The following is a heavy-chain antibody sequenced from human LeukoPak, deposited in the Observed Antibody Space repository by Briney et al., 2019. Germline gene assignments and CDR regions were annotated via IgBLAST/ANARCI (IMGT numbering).Heavy chain of an antibody. CDR1: GYTFTGYY. Sequence: ASVKVSCKASGYTFTGYYMHWVRQAPGQGLEWMGWINPIVDTANYAQKFQDRVTITADKSTTTVYLDLNDLTPDDTAVYFCARLSNGYTSGMYNWFDPWGQGTLVTVSS. J-gene: IGHJ5*02. CDR2: INPIVDTA. D-gene: IGHD3-22*01. V-gene: IGHV1-2*02. CDR3: ARLSNGYTSGMYNWFDP.